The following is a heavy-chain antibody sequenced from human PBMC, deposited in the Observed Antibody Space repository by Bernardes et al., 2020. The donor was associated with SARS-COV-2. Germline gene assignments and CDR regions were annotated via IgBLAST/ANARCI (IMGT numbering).Heavy chain of an antibody. D-gene: IGHD2-2*01. CDR3: ERDYRVADIVVVPGATHFDY. J-gene: IGHJ4*02. CDR2: ISSDGSST. V-gene: IGHV3-74*01. Sequence: GGSVRLSCAASGLPFSNYWMHWVRHAPGKGVVWVSRISSDGSSTSYADSVKGRFTISRDNAKNTLYLQMNSLRAEDTAVYYCERDYRVADIVVVPGATHFDYWGQGTLVTVSS. CDR1: GLPFSNYW.